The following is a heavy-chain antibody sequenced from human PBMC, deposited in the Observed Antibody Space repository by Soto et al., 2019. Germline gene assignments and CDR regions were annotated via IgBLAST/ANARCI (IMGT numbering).Heavy chain of an antibody. CDR1: GGSISSTNW. V-gene: IGHV4-4*02. CDR2: IYQTVIT. J-gene: IGHJ4*02. D-gene: IGHD2-15*01. CDR3: AGFTRGAKFHX. Sequence: RSLACAVYGGSISSTNWWSWVRQTPGKGLEWIGEIYQTVITNYNPSLKSRDTISIDKSQNQFYLKLTQMTAADTAMYYCAGFTRGAKFHXWGQAILVTVSX.